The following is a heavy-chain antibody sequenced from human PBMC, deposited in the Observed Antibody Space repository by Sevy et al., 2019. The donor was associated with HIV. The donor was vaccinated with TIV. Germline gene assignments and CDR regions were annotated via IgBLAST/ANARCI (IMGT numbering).Heavy chain of an antibody. V-gene: IGHV1-24*01. CDR2: FDPGDGDAET. CDR1: GYTLTEFS. J-gene: IGHJ4*02. D-gene: IGHD3-9*01. CDR3: ATDTTGYHSTLDY. Sequence: ASVKVSSKVSGYTLTEFSIHWVRQAPGKGLEWMGGFDPGDGDAETPCAQKFRDRLTMTADTSTDTVYMELSSLRSEDTAVYYCATDTTGYHSTLDYWGQGTLVTVSS.